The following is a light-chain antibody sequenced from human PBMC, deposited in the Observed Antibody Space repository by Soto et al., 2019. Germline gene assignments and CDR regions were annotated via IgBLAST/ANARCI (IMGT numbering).Light chain of an antibody. CDR2: SND. V-gene: IGLV1-44*01. Sequence: QSVLTQPPSASGTPGQRVTISCSGSSSNIGSNTVNWYQQLPGTAPKLLIYSNDQRPSGVPARFSGSKSGTSASLAISGLQSADEADYYCAAWDDSLNGPVVFGGGTKLTVL. CDR3: AAWDDSLNGPVV. J-gene: IGLJ2*01. CDR1: SSNIGSNT.